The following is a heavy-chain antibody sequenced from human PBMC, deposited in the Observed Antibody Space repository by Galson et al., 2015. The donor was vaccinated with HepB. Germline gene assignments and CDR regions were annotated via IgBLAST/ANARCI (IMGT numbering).Heavy chain of an antibody. J-gene: IGHJ6*02. CDR2: ISSSSSYI. CDR3: ASLFGSQSPEYDYPHYYYGMDV. D-gene: IGHD5-12*01. Sequence: SLRLSCAASGFTFSSYSMNWVRQAPGKGLEWVSSISSSSSYIYYADSVKGRFAISRDNAKNSLYLQMNSLRAEDTAVYYCASLFGSQSPEYDYPHYYYGMDVWGQGTTVTVSS. CDR1: GFTFSSYS. V-gene: IGHV3-21*01.